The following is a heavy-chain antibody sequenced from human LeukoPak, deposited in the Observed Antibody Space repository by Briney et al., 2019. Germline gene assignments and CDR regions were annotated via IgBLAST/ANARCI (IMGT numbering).Heavy chain of an antibody. CDR2: INHSGST. J-gene: IGHJ5*02. CDR3: ARGRDSGYDATNNWFDP. D-gene: IGHD5-12*01. Sequence: PSETLSLTCAVYGGSFSGYYWSWIRQPPGKGLEWIGEINHSGSTNYNPSLKSRVTISVDTSKNQFSLKLSSVTAADTAVYYCARGRDSGYDATNNWFDPWGQGTLVTVSS. V-gene: IGHV4-34*01. CDR1: GGSFSGYY.